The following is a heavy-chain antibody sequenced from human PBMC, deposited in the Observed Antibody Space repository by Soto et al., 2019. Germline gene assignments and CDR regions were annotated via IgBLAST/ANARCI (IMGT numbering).Heavy chain of an antibody. V-gene: IGHV3-11*05. CDR3: ARGRGAAADYFDF. D-gene: IGHD6-13*01. CDR1: GFTFSDYY. J-gene: IGHJ4*02. CDR2: ISSSTSHT. Sequence: QVQLVESGGGLVKPGGSLRLSCAVSGFTFSDYYMTWIRQAPGQGLEWVSYISSSTSHTNYADSVKVRFTISRDNAKNSLFLQMNSLRAEDTAVYYCARGRGAAADYFDFWGQGTLVTVSS.